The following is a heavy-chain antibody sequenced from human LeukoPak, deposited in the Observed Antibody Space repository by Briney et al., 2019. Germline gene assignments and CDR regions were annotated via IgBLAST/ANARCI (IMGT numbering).Heavy chain of an antibody. CDR1: GYSMSSGYY. V-gene: IGHV4-38-2*02. Sequence: SETLSLTCTVSGYSMSSGYYWGWIRQPPGKGLEWIGSINHSGSTYFNPSLKSRVTISVDTSKSQFSLNLSSVTASDTAVYYCAREYSNWFDPWGQGTLVTVSS. CDR3: AREYSNWFDP. D-gene: IGHD2-15*01. CDR2: INHSGST. J-gene: IGHJ5*02.